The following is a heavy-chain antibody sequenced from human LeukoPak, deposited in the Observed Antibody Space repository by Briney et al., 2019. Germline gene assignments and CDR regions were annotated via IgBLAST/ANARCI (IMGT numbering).Heavy chain of an antibody. Sequence: GGSLRLSCAASGGTFYDYARHWGRQAPGKGVEWGSGITWNSGSIAYADSVKGRLTISRDNAKNSLYLHVNSLCSEDTALYSCAPGARITRYWGQGPLVPVSS. CDR2: ITWNSGSI. V-gene: IGHV3-9*01. J-gene: IGHJ4*02. CDR3: APGARITRY. CDR1: GGTFYDYA. D-gene: IGHD1-14*01.